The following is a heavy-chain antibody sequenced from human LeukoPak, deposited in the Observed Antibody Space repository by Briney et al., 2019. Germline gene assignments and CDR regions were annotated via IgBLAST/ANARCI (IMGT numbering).Heavy chain of an antibody. V-gene: IGHV3-7*01. Sequence: PGGSLRLSCAASGFTFSSYWMSWVRQAPGKGLEWVANIKQDGSEKYYVDSVKGRFTISRDNAKNSLYLQMNSLRAEDTAVYYCARDKVLWFGELSPPDYWGQRTLVTVSS. D-gene: IGHD3-10*01. CDR2: IKQDGSEK. CDR3: ARDKVLWFGELSPPDY. CDR1: GFTFSSYW. J-gene: IGHJ4*02.